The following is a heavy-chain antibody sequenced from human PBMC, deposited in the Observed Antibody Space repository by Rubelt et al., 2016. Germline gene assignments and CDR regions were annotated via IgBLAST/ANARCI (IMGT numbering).Heavy chain of an antibody. V-gene: IGHV5-51*01. J-gene: IGHJ4*02. D-gene: IGHD3-3*01. CDR3: ARRITIFGVVWGYFDY. Sequence: SPSFQGQVTISADKSISTAYLQWSSLKASDTAMYYCARRITIFGVVWGYFDYWGQGTLVTVSS.